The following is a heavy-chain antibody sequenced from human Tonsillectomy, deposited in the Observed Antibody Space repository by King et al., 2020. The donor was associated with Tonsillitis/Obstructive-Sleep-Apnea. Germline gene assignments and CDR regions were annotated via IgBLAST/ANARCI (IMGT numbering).Heavy chain of an antibody. J-gene: IGHJ6*03. CDR2: IIPIFGTA. V-gene: IGHV1-69*01. Sequence: VQLVESGAEVKKPGSSVKVSCKASGGTFSSYAISWVRQAPGQGLEWMGGIIPIFGTANYAQKFQGRVTITADESTSTAYMELSSLRSEDTAVYYCVSGPPEYYYDSSGFTRDYYYMDVWXKGTTVTVSS. CDR3: VSGPPEYYYDSSGFTRDYYYMDV. CDR1: GGTFSSYA. D-gene: IGHD3-22*01.